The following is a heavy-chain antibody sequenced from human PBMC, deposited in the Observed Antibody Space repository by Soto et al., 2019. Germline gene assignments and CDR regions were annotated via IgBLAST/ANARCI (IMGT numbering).Heavy chain of an antibody. Sequence: GGSLRLSCAASGFTFSNAWMNWVRQAPGKGLEWVGRIKSKTDGGTTDYAAPVKGRFTISRDDSKNTLYLQMNSLKTEDTAVYYCTTDLIYLVMGATVDWFDPWGQGTLVTVSS. J-gene: IGHJ5*02. CDR1: GFTFSNAW. CDR2: IKSKTDGGTT. V-gene: IGHV3-15*07. D-gene: IGHD1-26*01. CDR3: TTDLIYLVMGATVDWFDP.